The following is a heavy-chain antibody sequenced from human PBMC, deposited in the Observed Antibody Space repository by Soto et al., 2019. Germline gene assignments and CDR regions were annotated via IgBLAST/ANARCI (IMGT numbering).Heavy chain of an antibody. Sequence: QVQLVQSGAEVKKPGSSVKVSCKASGGTFSSYAISWVRQAPGQGLEWMGGIIPIFGTANYAQKFQGRVTITADESTSTAYMELSSLRSEDTAVYXCAXXXXAAARDFRSFDYWGQGTLVTVSS. J-gene: IGHJ4*02. CDR3: AXXXXAAARDFRSFDY. CDR2: IIPIFGTA. V-gene: IGHV1-69*01. D-gene: IGHD6-6*01. CDR1: GGTFSSYA.